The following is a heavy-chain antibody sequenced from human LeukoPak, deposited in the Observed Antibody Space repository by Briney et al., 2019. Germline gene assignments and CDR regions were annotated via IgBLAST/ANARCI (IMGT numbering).Heavy chain of an antibody. D-gene: IGHD6-19*01. CDR1: GFSFSSYA. CDR3: AKKRRPVAGTDLFDY. CDR2: FSGGASRT. J-gene: IGHJ4*02. V-gene: IGHV3-23*01. Sequence: PGGSLRLSCVASGFSFSSYAMSWVRQSPGKGLEWVPAFSGGASRTYYVDSVKGRFTISRDNSKNTLYLQMNSLRVEDTAVYYGAKKRRPVAGTDLFDYWGQGTLVTVSS.